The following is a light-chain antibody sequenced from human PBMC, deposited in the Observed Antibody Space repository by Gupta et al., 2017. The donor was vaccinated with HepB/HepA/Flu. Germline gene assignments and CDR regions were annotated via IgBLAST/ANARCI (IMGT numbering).Light chain of an antibody. J-gene: IGKJ3*01. Sequence: ILLTQSPATLSLSPGERATLSCRASQSVRDFLHWYQQRPGQAPRLLIYDTSNRATSTPARFSGSGSGTDFTLTISSLEPEDFAVYCCQQRANWPPTFGPETKVSIK. CDR1: QSVRDF. CDR2: DTS. V-gene: IGKV3-11*01. CDR3: QQRANWPPT.